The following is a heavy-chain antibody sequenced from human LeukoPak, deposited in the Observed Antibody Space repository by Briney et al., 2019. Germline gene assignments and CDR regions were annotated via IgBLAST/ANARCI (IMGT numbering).Heavy chain of an antibody. V-gene: IGHV1-2*02. CDR3: ARGDIVVVPATYYYYMDV. CDR1: GYTFTGYY. CDR2: INPNSGGT. D-gene: IGHD2-2*01. Sequence: ASVKVSCKASGYTFTGYYMHWVRQAPGQGLEWMGWINPNSGGTNYAQKFQGRVTMTRDTSIGTAYMELSRLRSDDTAVYYCARGDIVVVPATYYYYMDVWGKGTTVTVSS. J-gene: IGHJ6*03.